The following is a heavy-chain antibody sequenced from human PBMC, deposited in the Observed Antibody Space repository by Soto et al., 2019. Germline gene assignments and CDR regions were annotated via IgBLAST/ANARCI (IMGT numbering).Heavy chain of an antibody. J-gene: IGHJ4*02. CDR3: TTYSTQTFCDGGPCYSVQTKIHDS. V-gene: IGHV3-48*01. CDR1: GFTFSSYS. D-gene: IGHD2-15*01. Sequence: PGGSLRLSCAASGFTFSSYSMNWVRQAPGKGLEWVSYISSSSSTIYYADSVKGRFTISRDNSKNTLYLQMNSLRAEDTAVYYCTTYSTQTFCDGGPCYSVQTKIHDSWGQGILVTVSS. CDR2: ISSSSSTI.